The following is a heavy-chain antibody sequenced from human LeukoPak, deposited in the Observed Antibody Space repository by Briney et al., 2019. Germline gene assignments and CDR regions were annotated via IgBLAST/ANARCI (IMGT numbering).Heavy chain of an antibody. CDR2: IYSGGST. J-gene: IGHJ4*02. Sequence: GGSLRLSCAASGFTVSSNYMSWVRQAPGKGLEWVSVIYSGGSTYYADSVKGRFTISRDNSKNTLYLQMNSLRAEDTAVYYCARDCSSTRCYDYWGQGTLVTVSS. V-gene: IGHV3-53*01. CDR1: GFTVSSNY. CDR3: ARDCSSTRCYDY. D-gene: IGHD2-2*01.